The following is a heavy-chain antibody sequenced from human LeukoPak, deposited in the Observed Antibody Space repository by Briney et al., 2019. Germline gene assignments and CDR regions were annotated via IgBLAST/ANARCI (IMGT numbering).Heavy chain of an antibody. Sequence: GGSLRLSCAASGFTFSSYGMHWVRQAPGKGLEWVAVIWYDGSNKYYADSVKGRFTISRDNSKNTLYLQMNSLRAEDTAVYYCARDLQDYYYYGMDVWGQGATVTVSS. CDR1: GFTFSSYG. CDR3: ARDLQDYYYYGMDV. D-gene: IGHD4-11*01. CDR2: IWYDGSNK. J-gene: IGHJ6*02. V-gene: IGHV3-33*01.